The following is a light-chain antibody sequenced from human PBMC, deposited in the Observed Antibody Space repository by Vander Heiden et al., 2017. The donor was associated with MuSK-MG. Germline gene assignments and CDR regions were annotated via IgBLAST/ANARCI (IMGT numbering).Light chain of an antibody. CDR2: AAS. V-gene: IGKV1-39*01. J-gene: IGKJ5*01. CDR3: QQSDSTPIP. CDR1: QSISSY. Sequence: DIQMTQSPSSLSASVGDRVTITCRASQSISSYLNLYQQKPGKAPKLLIYAASSLQSGVPSRFSGSGSGTDFTLTISRLQPEDFATYYCQQSDSTPIPFGQGTLMEIK.